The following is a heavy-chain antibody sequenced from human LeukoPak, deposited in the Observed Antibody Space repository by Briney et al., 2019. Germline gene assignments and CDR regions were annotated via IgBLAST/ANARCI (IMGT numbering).Heavy chain of an antibody. Sequence: ASVKVSCKASGYTFTGYYMHWVRQAPGQGLEWMGWINPNSGGTNYAQKFQGGVTMTRDTSISTAYMELSRLRSDDTAVYYCAREVRWDYGSGSYGDYWGQGTLVTVSS. CDR1: GYTFTGYY. CDR2: INPNSGGT. J-gene: IGHJ4*02. V-gene: IGHV1-2*02. CDR3: AREVRWDYGSGSYGDY. D-gene: IGHD3-10*01.